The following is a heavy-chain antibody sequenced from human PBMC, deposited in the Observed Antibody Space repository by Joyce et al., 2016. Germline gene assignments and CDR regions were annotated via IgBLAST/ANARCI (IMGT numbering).Heavy chain of an antibody. D-gene: IGHD3-3*01. CDR3: AKQAPSWSAPGWDWYFDL. CDR1: DFTFTSYA. V-gene: IGHV3-23*01. CDR2: ISGSGGTT. Sequence: EGQLLESGGGLVQPGGSLRLSCAASDFTFTSYAMAWVRQAPGMGLEWVSAISGSGGTTYYTDSGKGRFTISRDNSKNTLFLEMSSLRADDSAVYYCAKQAPSWSAPGWDWYFDLWGSGTLVTVSS. J-gene: IGHJ2*01.